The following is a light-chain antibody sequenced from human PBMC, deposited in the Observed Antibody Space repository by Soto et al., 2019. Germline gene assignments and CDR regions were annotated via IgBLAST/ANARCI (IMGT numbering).Light chain of an antibody. Sequence: EVVLTQSPGTLSLSPGERATLSCRPSQSVTSSYLAWYRQKPGQTPRLLTYGASSRATGIPDRFSGSGSGTDFTLTISRLEPEDFALYYCQQYGSSPLTFGGGTKVEIK. CDR2: GAS. J-gene: IGKJ4*01. CDR1: QSVTSSY. V-gene: IGKV3-20*01. CDR3: QQYGSSPLT.